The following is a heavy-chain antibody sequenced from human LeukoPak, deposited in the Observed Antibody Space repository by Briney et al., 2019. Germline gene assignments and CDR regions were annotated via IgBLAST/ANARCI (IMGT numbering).Heavy chain of an antibody. Sequence: SETLSLTCTVSGGSISSYYWSWIRQPPGKGLEWIGYLYDSGSTKYNPSLKSRVTISVDTSKNQFSLKMSSVTAADTAVYYCARGGWYLDLWGRGTLVTVSS. CDR3: ARGGWYLDL. CDR1: GGSISSYY. J-gene: IGHJ2*01. V-gene: IGHV4-59*01. CDR2: LYDSGST.